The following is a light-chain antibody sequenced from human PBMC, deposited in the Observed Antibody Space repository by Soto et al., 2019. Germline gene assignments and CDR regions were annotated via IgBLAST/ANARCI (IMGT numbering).Light chain of an antibody. CDR3: SSYTSSSTLV. Sequence: QSALTQPASVSGSPGQSITISCTGTSSDVGGYNYVSWYQQHPGKAPKLMIYEVSNRPSGVSNRFSGSKSGNTASLTISGPQAEGGADYYCSSYTSSSTLVFGGGTKLTVL. V-gene: IGLV2-14*01. CDR2: EVS. J-gene: IGLJ2*01. CDR1: SSDVGGYNY.